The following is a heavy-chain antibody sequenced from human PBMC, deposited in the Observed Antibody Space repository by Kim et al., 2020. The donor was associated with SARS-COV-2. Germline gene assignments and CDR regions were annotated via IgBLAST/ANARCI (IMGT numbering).Heavy chain of an antibody. CDR1: GYTFTSFD. CDR3: ARGRGHWLALY. D-gene: IGHD6-19*01. V-gene: IGHV1-8*02. CDR2: INTNTGHT. J-gene: IGHJ4*02. Sequence: ASVKVSCKASGYTFTSFDINWVLQAAGQGLEWMGWINTNTGHTGYAQKFQGRVSMTRNTSIITAYMELSGLRSDDTAVYSCARGRGHWLALYWGQGT.